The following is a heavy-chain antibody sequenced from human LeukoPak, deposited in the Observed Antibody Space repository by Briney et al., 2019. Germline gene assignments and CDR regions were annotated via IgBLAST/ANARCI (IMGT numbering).Heavy chain of an antibody. V-gene: IGHV3-30-3*01. Sequence: VGSLRLSCAASGFTFSSYAMHWVRQAPGKGLEWVAVISYDGSNKYYADSVKGRFTISRDNSKSTLYLQMNSLRAEDTAVYYCARGRYTAMVTGLDYWGQGTLVTVSS. J-gene: IGHJ4*02. CDR3: ARGRYTAMVTGLDY. CDR2: ISYDGSNK. D-gene: IGHD5-18*01. CDR1: GFTFSSYA.